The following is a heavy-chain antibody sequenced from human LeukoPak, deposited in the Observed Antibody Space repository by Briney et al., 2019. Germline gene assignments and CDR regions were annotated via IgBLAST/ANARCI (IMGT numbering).Heavy chain of an antibody. CDR2: ISGSGGST. CDR1: GFTFSSYA. V-gene: IGHV3-23*01. CDR3: AKDRGSSIAAADSLLFDY. Sequence: SGGSLRLSCAASGFTFSSYAMSWVRQAPGKGLEWVSAISGSGGSTYYADSVKGRFTISRDNSKNTLYLQMNSLRAEDTAVYYCAKDRGSSIAAADSLLFDYWGQGTLVTVSS. D-gene: IGHD6-13*01. J-gene: IGHJ4*02.